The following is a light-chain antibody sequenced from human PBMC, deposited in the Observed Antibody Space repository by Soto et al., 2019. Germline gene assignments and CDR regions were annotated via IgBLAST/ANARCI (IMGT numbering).Light chain of an antibody. Sequence: QSVLTQPRSVSGSPGQSVTISCTGTSSDVGGYDYVSWFQHHPCKVPKLMIYDVTKRPSGVPDRFSASKSGNTASLTISGLQAEDEADYYCCSYGGYFWVFGGGTKLTVL. CDR2: DVT. V-gene: IGLV2-11*01. CDR1: SSDVGGYDY. J-gene: IGLJ3*02. CDR3: CSYGGYFWV.